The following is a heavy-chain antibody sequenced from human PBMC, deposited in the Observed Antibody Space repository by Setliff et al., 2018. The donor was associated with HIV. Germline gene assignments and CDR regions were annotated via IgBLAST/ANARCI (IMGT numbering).Heavy chain of an antibody. CDR1: GGSFSGYY. D-gene: IGHD3-16*02. V-gene: IGHV3-23*01. CDR2: VSGNGNTT. J-gene: IGHJ4*02. CDR3: ARDQHYDFVWGNYRPFDY. Sequence: PSETLSLTCAVYGGSFSGYYWSWVRQAPGKGLEWVSVVSGNGNTTYYADSVKGRFTISRDNAKNSLYLQMNSLRAEDTALYYCARDQHYDFVWGNYRPFDYWGQGTLVTAPQ.